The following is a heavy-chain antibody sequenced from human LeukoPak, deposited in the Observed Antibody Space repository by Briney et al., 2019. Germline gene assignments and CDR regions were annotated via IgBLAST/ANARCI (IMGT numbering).Heavy chain of an antibody. CDR3: ARDGFEVGSYGYDVDY. CDR2: ISSSSSSI. D-gene: IGHD5-18*01. CDR1: GFTFSSYS. J-gene: IGHJ4*02. Sequence: GGSLRLSCAVSGFTFSSYSMNWVRQAPGKGLEWVSSISSSSSSIYYADSVKGRFTRSRDNAKNSLYLQMNSLRAEDTAVYYCARDGFEVGSYGYDVDYWGQGTLVTVSS. V-gene: IGHV3-21*01.